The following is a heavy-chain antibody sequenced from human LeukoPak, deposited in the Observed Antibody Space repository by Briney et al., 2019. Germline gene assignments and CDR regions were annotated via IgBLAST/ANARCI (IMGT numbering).Heavy chain of an antibody. CDR3: ARDSTDIVATIEFLDNWFDP. Sequence: GGSLRLSCAASGFTFSDYYMSWIRQAPGKGLEWVSYISSSGSTIYYADSVKGRFTISRDNAKNSLYLQMNSLRAEDTAVYYCARDSTDIVATIEFLDNWFDPWGQGTLVTVSS. V-gene: IGHV3-11*01. D-gene: IGHD5-12*01. CDR1: GFTFSDYY. J-gene: IGHJ5*02. CDR2: ISSSGSTI.